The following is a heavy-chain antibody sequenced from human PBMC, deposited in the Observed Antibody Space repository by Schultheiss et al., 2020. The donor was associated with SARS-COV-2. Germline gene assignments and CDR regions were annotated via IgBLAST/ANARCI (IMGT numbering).Heavy chain of an antibody. CDR1: GFTFSSYA. CDR2: ISGSGGST. J-gene: IGHJ6*02. Sequence: GESLKISCAASGFTFSSYAMSWVRQAPGKGLEWVSAISGSGGSTYYADSVKGRFTISRDNSKNTLYLQMNSLRAEDTAVYYCARVRYGGNYYYYGMDVWGQGTTVTVSS. CDR3: ARVRYGGNYYYYGMDV. D-gene: IGHD4-17*01. V-gene: IGHV3-23*01.